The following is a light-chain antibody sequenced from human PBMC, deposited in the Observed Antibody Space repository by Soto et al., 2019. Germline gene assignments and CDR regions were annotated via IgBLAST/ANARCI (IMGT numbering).Light chain of an antibody. CDR2: AAS. CDR1: QTISRN. V-gene: IGKV1-39*01. CDR3: QQYGRPPYT. Sequence: DIQMTQSPVSLSASVGDRVTITCRASQTISRNLNWYQQKPGKAPKLLIFAASSLQSGVPLRFSGSGSGTDFTLTISSLQPEDFAVYYCQQYGRPPYTFGQGTKVDIK. J-gene: IGKJ2*01.